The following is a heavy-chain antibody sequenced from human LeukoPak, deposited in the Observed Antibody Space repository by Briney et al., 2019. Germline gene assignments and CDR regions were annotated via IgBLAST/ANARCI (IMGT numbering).Heavy chain of an antibody. CDR2: ISSGSSAI. D-gene: IGHD3-10*01. CDR3: ARDSGYYYGSGSPYWYFDY. Sequence: PGGSLRLSCTVSGFTVSSNSMNWVRQAPGKGLEWVSIISSGSSAIFSADALKGRFTISRDDAKNLLYLDMNSLRAEDTAVYYCARDSGYYYGSGSPYWYFDYWGQGTLVTVSS. V-gene: IGHV3-21*04. J-gene: IGHJ4*02. CDR1: GFTVSSNS.